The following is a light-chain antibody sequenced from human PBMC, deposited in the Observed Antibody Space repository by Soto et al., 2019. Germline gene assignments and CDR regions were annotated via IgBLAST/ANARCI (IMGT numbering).Light chain of an antibody. V-gene: IGKV1-5*03. CDR1: QSISTW. Sequence: DIQMTQSPSTLSASVGDRVTITCRASQSISTWLAWYQQKPGKAPKLLIYKASSLESGVPSRFSGSGSGTEFTLTISSLQPHDFATYYCQQYHSSFGQGNKVEVK. CDR3: QQYHSS. CDR2: KAS. J-gene: IGKJ1*01.